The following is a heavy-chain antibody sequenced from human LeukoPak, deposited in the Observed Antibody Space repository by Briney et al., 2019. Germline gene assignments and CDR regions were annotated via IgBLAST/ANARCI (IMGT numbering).Heavy chain of an antibody. D-gene: IGHD6-13*01. CDR1: GFTFSSYW. Sequence: GGSLRLSCAASGFTFSSYWMNWVRQAPGKGLEWVASINQDGSEKYYVDSVKGRFTISRDNAKNSLYLQMNSLRAEDTAVYYCARRGWGSSWYSVDYWGQGTLVTVSS. CDR3: ARRGWGSSWYSVDY. J-gene: IGHJ4*02. CDR2: INQDGSEK. V-gene: IGHV3-7*01.